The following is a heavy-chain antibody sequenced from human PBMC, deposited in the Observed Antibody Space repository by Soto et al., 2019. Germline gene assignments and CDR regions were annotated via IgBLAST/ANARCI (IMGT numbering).Heavy chain of an antibody. D-gene: IGHD4-17*01. CDR3: ARSTKSYGDYAPYYYYYMDV. CDR2: INAGNGNT. Sequence: VASVKVSCKASGYTYTSYAMHWVRHAPGQRLEWMGWINAGNGNTKYSQKFQGRVTITRDTSASTAYMELSSLRSEDTAVYYCARSTKSYGDYAPYYYYYMDVWGKGTTVTVSS. V-gene: IGHV1-3*01. J-gene: IGHJ6*03. CDR1: GYTYTSYA.